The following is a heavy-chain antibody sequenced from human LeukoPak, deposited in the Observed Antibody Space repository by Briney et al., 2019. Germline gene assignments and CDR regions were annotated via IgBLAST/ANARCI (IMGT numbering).Heavy chain of an antibody. CDR2: IYTSGST. D-gene: IGHD3-9*01. CDR1: GGSISSYY. J-gene: IGHJ4*02. CDR3: ARGSRYFDPFDY. V-gene: IGHV4-4*07. Sequence: PSETLSLTCTVTGGSISSYYWSWIRQPAGKHLYWIERIYTSGSTNYNPSLKSRVTMSVDTSKSQFSLKLSSVTAADTAVYYCARGSRYFDPFDYWGQGTLVTVSS.